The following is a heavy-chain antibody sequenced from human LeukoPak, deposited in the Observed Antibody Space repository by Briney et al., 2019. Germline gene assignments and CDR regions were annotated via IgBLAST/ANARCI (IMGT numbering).Heavy chain of an antibody. CDR2: ISYDGSNK. D-gene: IGHD1-26*01. CDR3: ARGLSGSYLFYDAFDI. Sequence: GRSLRLSCAASGFTFSSYAMHWVRQAPGKGLEWVAVISYDGSNKYYADSVKGRFTISRDNSKNTLYLQMNSLRAEDTAVYYCARGLSGSYLFYDAFDIWGQGTMVTVSS. V-gene: IGHV3-30*04. J-gene: IGHJ3*02. CDR1: GFTFSSYA.